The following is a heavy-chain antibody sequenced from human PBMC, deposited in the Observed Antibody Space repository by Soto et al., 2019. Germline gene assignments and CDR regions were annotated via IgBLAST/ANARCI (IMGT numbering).Heavy chain of an antibody. Sequence: EVQLVESGGGLVQPGGSLRLSCAASGFTFRSYSMNWVRQAPGKGLAWVSYISSSSSTIYYADSVKGRFTISRDNAKNSLYLQMNSLRDEDTAVYYCARDSIPGGYCGGDCTSYFDSWGQGTLVTVSS. D-gene: IGHD2-21*02. CDR2: ISSSSSTI. CDR1: GFTFRSYS. CDR3: ARDSIPGGYCGGDCTSYFDS. V-gene: IGHV3-48*02. J-gene: IGHJ4*02.